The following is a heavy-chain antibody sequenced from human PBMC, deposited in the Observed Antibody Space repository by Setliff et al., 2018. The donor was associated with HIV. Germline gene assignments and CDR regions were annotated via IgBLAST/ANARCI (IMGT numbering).Heavy chain of an antibody. Sequence: PGGSLRLSCAASGFTFSSYWMSWVRQAPGKGLEWVANIKQDGSEKYYVDSVKGRFTISKDISKNTLYLQMNSLRAEDTAVYYCAKDRGSDPYDPIDYWGQGTLVTVSS. J-gene: IGHJ4*02. CDR1: GFTFSSYW. D-gene: IGHD3-22*01. CDR3: AKDRGSDPYDPIDY. V-gene: IGHV3-7*03. CDR2: IKQDGSEK.